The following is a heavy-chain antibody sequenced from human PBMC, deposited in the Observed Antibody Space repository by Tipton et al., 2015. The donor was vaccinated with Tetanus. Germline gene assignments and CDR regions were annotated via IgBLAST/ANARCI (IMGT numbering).Heavy chain of an antibody. CDR3: ARGDYYGSGTYDV. CDR2: VDHGGDT. V-gene: IGHV4-34*01. Sequence: GLVKPSQTLSLNCDVYGGSFSDYYWTWIRQPPGKGLEWIGDVDHGGDTTYNPSLGSRVTISTDASTSRLSLKLSSVTAADTAVYYCARGDYYGSGTYDVWGQGTTVTVPS. D-gene: IGHD3-10*01. J-gene: IGHJ6*02. CDR1: GGSFSDYY.